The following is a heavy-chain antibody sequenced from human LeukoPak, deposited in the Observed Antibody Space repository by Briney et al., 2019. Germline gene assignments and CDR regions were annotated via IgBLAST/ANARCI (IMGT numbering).Heavy chain of an antibody. CDR1: GGSFSGYY. CDR2: INHSGST. CDR3: ARHHSSDYKWALNY. J-gene: IGHJ4*02. D-gene: IGHD3-22*01. Sequence: PSETLSLTCAVYGGSFSGYYWIWIRQPPGKGLEWIGEINHSGSTNYNPSLKSRVTISIDTSKKQFFLKLSSVTAADTAVYYCARHHSSDYKWALNYWGQGTLVTVSS. V-gene: IGHV4-34*01.